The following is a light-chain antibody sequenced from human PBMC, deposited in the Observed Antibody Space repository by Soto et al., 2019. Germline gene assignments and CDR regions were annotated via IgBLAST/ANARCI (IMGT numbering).Light chain of an antibody. CDR1: QSISSY. Sequence: DIQMTQSPSSLSASVGDRVIITCRASQSISSYLSWYQQRPGKAPKLLIYAASNLHSGVPSRFSGSGSETDFTLTISSLQPEDFATYYCQQSYSIPFTFGPGTKVDI. CDR2: AAS. J-gene: IGKJ3*01. V-gene: IGKV1-39*01. CDR3: QQSYSIPFT.